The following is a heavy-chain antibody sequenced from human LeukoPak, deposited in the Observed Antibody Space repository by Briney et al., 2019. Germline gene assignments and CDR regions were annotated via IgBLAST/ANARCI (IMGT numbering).Heavy chain of an antibody. Sequence: SVKVSCKASGGTFSSYAISWVRQAPGQGLEWMGGIIPIFGTANYAQKFQGRVTITTDESTSTAYMELSSLRSEDTAVYYCARSFAAAAAVKYSYYYYYYMDVWGKGTTVTVSS. CDR1: GGTFSSYA. CDR3: ARSFAAAAAVKYSYYYYYYMDV. J-gene: IGHJ6*03. D-gene: IGHD6-13*01. V-gene: IGHV1-69*05. CDR2: IIPIFGTA.